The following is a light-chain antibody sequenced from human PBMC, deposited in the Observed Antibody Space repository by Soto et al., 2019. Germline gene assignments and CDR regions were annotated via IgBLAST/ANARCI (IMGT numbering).Light chain of an antibody. CDR2: AAS. CDR3: QQSYSTPRT. CDR1: QSISSY. J-gene: IGKJ1*01. Sequence: DIQMTQSPSSLSASVGDRVTITCRASQSISSYLNWYQQKPGKAPKLLIYAASSLQSGVPSRFSGSVSGTDLTLTISSLQPEDVATYYCQQSYSTPRTFGQGTKVEIK. V-gene: IGKV1-39*01.